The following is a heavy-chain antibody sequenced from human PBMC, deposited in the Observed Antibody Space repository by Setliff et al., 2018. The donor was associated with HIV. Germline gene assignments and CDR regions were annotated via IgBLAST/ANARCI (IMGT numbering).Heavy chain of an antibody. CDR3: AKGRPRIQVWEGFDY. J-gene: IGHJ4*02. D-gene: IGHD5-18*01. V-gene: IGHV4-34*01. CDR1: SGSFSGYF. Sequence: SETLSLTCAIYSGSFSGYFWSWIRQPPGKGLGWIGEINHGGSTNYNPSLTSRVTISVDKSKNQFSLNLTSVTAADTAVYYCAKGRPRIQVWEGFDYWGQGILVTVSS. CDR2: INHGGST.